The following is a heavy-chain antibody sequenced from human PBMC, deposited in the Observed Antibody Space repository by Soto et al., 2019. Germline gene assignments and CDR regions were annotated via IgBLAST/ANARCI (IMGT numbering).Heavy chain of an antibody. J-gene: IGHJ5*02. D-gene: IGHD3-22*01. CDR2: INPNNGST. V-gene: IGHV1-2*04. Sequence: EASVKVSCKASGYTFTGYYMHWVRQAPGQRLEWMGWINPNNGSTNYAQKFQGWVAMTRDTSISTAYMELSRLRSDDTAVYYCARGVIVVSQRNWFDPWGQGTLVTVSS. CDR1: GYTFTGYY. CDR3: ARGVIVVSQRNWFDP.